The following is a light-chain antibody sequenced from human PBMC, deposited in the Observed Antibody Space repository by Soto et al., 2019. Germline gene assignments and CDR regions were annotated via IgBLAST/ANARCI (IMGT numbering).Light chain of an antibody. CDR2: DAS. V-gene: IGKV1-5*01. J-gene: IGKJ1*01. CDR3: QQYSSYSWT. CDR1: QSISSW. Sequence: DIPITQSPSTLSASVGDRVTITCRASQSISSWLAWYQQKPGKAPKLLIYDASILESGVPSRFSGSGSGTEFTLTISSLQPDDFATYYCQQYSSYSWTFGQGTKVDIK.